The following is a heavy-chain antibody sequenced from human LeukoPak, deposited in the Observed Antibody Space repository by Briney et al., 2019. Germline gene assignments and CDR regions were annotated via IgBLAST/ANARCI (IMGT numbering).Heavy chain of an antibody. CDR1: GFIFSNYW. Sequence: GGSLRLSCAASGFIFSNYWMHWVRQAPGKGLEWLGMIRTKAHGGTTEYAASVKGRFTFSRDDSKSIAYLQMNSLKTEDTAVYYCTRGDWNDDNWGQGTLVTVSS. D-gene: IGHD1-1*01. CDR2: IRTKAHGGTT. J-gene: IGHJ4*02. V-gene: IGHV3-49*04. CDR3: TRGDWNDDN.